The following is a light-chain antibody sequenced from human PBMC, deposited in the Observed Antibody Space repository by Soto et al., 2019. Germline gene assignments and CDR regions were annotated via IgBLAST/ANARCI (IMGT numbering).Light chain of an antibody. Sequence: IKMYQSPSTLSATVGDRVTITCRASQSISSWLAWYQQKPGKAPKLLIYKASSLESGVPSRFSGSGSGTEFTLTISSLQPDDVATYYCQKYNSAPLTFGGGTKVDIK. CDR1: QSISSW. CDR2: KAS. V-gene: IGKV1-5*03. CDR3: QKYNSAPLT. J-gene: IGKJ4*01.